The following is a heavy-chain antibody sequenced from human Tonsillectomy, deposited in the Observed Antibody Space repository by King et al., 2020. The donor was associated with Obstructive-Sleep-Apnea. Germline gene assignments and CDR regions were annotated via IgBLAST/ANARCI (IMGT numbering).Heavy chain of an antibody. CDR1: GYTFTGYY. CDR2: INPNSGGT. D-gene: IGHD3-3*01. J-gene: IGHJ4*02. V-gene: IGHV1-2*04. Sequence: QLVQSGAEVKKPGASVKVSCKASGYTFTGYYMHWVRQAPGQGLEWMGWINPNSGGTNYAQKFQGWVTMTRDTSISTAYMELSRLRSDDTAVYYCARGGPGHPGYDFWSGSNNLPNDYWGQGTLVTVSS. CDR3: ARGGPGHPGYDFWSGSNNLPNDY.